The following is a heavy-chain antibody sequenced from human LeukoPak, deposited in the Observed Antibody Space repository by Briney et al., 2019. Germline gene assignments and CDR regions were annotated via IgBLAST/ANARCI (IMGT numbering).Heavy chain of an antibody. Sequence: KPSETLSLTCTVSGVSISSYYWSWIRQPPGKGLEWIGYIYYSGSTNYNPSLKSRVNISVDTTKNQFSLKLSSVTAADTAVYYCARGNYYFDPWGQGTLVTVSS. CDR2: IYYSGST. CDR1: GVSISSYY. CDR3: ARGNYYFDP. D-gene: IGHD3-22*01. J-gene: IGHJ5*02. V-gene: IGHV4-59*01.